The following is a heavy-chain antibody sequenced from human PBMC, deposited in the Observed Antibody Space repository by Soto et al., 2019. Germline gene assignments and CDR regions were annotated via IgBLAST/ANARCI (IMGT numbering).Heavy chain of an antibody. Sequence: SETLSLTCTVSGGSVSSGSYYWTWIRQPPGKGLEWIGYIYYSGNTNYNPSLKSRVTISVDTSKNQFSLKLSSVTAADTAVYYCARDRRTAGGYYYYYGMDVWGQGTMVTVSS. CDR3: ARDRRTAGGYYYYYGMDV. CDR2: IYYSGNT. J-gene: IGHJ6*02. V-gene: IGHV4-61*01. D-gene: IGHD2-21*02. CDR1: GGSVSSGSYY.